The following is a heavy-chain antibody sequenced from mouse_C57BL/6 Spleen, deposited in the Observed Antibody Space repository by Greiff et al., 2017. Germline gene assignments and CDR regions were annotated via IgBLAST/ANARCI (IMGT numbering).Heavy chain of an antibody. CDR1: GFTFSSYT. J-gene: IGHJ2*01. V-gene: IGHV5-9*01. CDR2: ISGGGGNT. CDR3: AIHWVITTVVATDYFDY. Sequence: EVMLVESGGGLVKPGGSLKLSCAASGFTFSSYTMSWVRQTPEKRLEWVATISGGGGNTYYPDSVKGRFTISRDNAKNTLYLQMSSLRSEDTALYYCAIHWVITTVVATDYFDYWGQGTTLTVSS. D-gene: IGHD1-1*01.